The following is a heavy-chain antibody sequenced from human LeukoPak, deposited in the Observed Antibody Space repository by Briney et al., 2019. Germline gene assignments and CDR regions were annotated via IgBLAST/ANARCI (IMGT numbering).Heavy chain of an antibody. D-gene: IGHD6-19*01. J-gene: IGHJ4*02. CDR2: INYSGTT. V-gene: IGHV4-39*01. Sequence: SETLSLTCSVSGGFISSSNFYWDWIRQPPGKGLEWIVSINYSGTTYYNPSLNSRVTMSVDTSTNPFSLKLSSVTAADTAVYYCARHGPAQWLGGDFEYWGQGTLVTVSS. CDR3: ARHGPAQWLGGDFEY. CDR1: GGFISSSNFY.